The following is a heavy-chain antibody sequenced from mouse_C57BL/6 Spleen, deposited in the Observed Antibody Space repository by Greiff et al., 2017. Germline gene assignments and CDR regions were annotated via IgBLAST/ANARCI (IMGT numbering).Heavy chain of an antibody. J-gene: IGHJ3*01. V-gene: IGHV3-6*01. CDR1: GYSITSGYY. Sequence: EVKLMESGPGLVKPSQSLSLTCSVTGYSITSGYYWNWIRQFPGNKLEWMGYISYDGSNNYNPSLKNRISITRDTSKNQFFLKLNSVTTEDTATYYCARFYYDYDGAYWGQGTLVTVSA. D-gene: IGHD2-4*01. CDR3: ARFYYDYDGAY. CDR2: ISYDGSN.